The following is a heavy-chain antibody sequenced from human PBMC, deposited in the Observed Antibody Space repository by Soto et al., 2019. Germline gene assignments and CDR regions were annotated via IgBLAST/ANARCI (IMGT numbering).Heavy chain of an antibody. CDR2: ISRDGSKA. CDR3: ARDDEGGSDCDIGY. J-gene: IGHJ4*02. CDR1: GFTFSSYV. V-gene: IGHV3-30-3*01. Sequence: QVQLVESGGGVVQPGRSLTLSCAASGFTFSSYVIHWVRQTPDKGLEWVAFISRDGSKAYYADSVKGRFTISRDNSKNTLYLEMNSLRPEDSAVYYCARDDEGGSDCDIGYWGQGTLVTVSS. D-gene: IGHD1-26*01.